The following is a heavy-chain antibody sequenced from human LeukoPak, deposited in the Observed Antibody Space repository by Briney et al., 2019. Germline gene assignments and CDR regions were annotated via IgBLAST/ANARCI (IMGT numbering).Heavy chain of an antibody. J-gene: IGHJ4*02. D-gene: IGHD3-10*01. CDR3: AKSYGTYYGSGALYFDY. CDR1: GFTFSSYA. CDR2: ISGSGGSP. V-gene: IGHV3-23*01. Sequence: GGSLRLSCSASGFTFSSYAMSWVRQAPGKGLAWVSAISGSGGSPYYADSVKGRFTISRDNSKNTLYLQMSSLRAEGTAVCYCAKSYGTYYGSGALYFDYWGQGTLVTVSS.